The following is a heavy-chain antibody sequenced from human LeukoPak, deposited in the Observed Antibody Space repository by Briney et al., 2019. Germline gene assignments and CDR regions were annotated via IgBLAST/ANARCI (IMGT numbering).Heavy chain of an antibody. D-gene: IGHD3-22*01. CDR2: IRGSGIST. CDR3: AKDYYDSSGYYLDY. Sequence: GGSLRLSCAASGFTFSSYTMSWVRQAPGMGLEWVSAIRGSGISTYYADSVKGRFTISRDNSKNTLFLQMNSLRAEDTAIYYCAKDYYDSSGYYLDYWGQGTLVTVSS. CDR1: GFTFSSYT. J-gene: IGHJ4*02. V-gene: IGHV3-23*01.